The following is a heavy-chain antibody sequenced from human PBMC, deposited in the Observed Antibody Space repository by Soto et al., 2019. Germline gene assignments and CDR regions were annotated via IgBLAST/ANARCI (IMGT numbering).Heavy chain of an antibody. V-gene: IGHV4-4*02. Sequence: SETLSLTCAVSGGSINSLNWLSWVRQPQVKGLEWIGEIYQDGNTNYNPSLRSRATISGDESKNQCSRKLSSVTAADTAVYYCARLVPTEGFDSWGQGTLVTVSS. J-gene: IGHJ4*02. CDR1: GGSINSLNW. CDR3: ARLVPTEGFDS. CDR2: IYQDGNT.